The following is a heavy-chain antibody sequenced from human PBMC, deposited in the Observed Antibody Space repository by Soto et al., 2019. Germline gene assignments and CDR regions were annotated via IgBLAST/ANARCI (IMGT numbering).Heavy chain of an antibody. Sequence: EVQLVQSGGGLVQPGGSLRLSCAASGFTFSNYSMNWFRQSPAMGLEWVSYITGSRSTIYYAASVRGRFTISRDNARRSLYLQMNRLGDEDHAWDFCARAGSVPGALVCYWGQGNLVIVSS. J-gene: IGHJ4*02. V-gene: IGHV3-48*02. CDR3: ARAGSVPGALVCY. CDR1: GFTFSNYS. CDR2: ITGSRSTI. D-gene: IGHD2-2*01.